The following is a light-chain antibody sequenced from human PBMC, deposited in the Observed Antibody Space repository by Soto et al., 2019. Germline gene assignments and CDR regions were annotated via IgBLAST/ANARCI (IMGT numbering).Light chain of an antibody. V-gene: IGKV1-12*01. CDR3: QQTNSFPRT. J-gene: IGKJ3*01. Sequence: DLQLTQSPSYVSASVGDRVNITCRASQGISSWLAWYQQKLGKAPNLLIYAASSLQSGVPSRFSGSGSGTDFSLTISSLQPEDFATYYCQQTNSFPRTFGPGTKVDIK. CDR2: AAS. CDR1: QGISSW.